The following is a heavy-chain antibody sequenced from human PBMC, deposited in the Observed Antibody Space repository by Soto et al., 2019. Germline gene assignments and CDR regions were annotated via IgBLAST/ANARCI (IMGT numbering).Heavy chain of an antibody. V-gene: IGHV2-5*02. J-gene: IGHJ3*02. CDR2: IYWDDDK. CDR1: GFSLSTSGVG. CDR3: AHSSYYDSSGLTFDI. D-gene: IGHD3-22*01. Sequence: QITLKESGPTLVKPTQTLTLTCTFSGFSLSTSGVGVVWIRQPPGKALEWLALIYWDDDKRCSPSLKSRLTITKDTSKNQVVLTMTNMDPVDTATYFCAHSSYYDSSGLTFDIWGQGTMVTVSS.